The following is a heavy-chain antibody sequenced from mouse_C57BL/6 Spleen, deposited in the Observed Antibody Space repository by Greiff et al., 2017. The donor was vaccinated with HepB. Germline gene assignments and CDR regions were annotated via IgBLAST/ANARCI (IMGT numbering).Heavy chain of an antibody. CDR1: GYTFTDYY. CDR3: ARQTGKDGYAMDY. D-gene: IGHD4-1*01. Sequence: EVQLQQSGPVLVKPGASVKMSCKASGYTFTDYYMNWVKQSHGKSLEWIGVINPYNGGTSYNQKFKGKATLTVDKSSSTAYMELNSLTSEDSAVYYCARQTGKDGYAMDYWGQGTSVTVSS. J-gene: IGHJ4*01. V-gene: IGHV1-19*01. CDR2: INPYNGGT.